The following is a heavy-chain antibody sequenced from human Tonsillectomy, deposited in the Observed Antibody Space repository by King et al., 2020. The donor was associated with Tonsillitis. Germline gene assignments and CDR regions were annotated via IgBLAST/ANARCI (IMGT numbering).Heavy chain of an antibody. D-gene: IGHD5-24*01. J-gene: IGHJ4*02. CDR2: IYYSGST. CDR1: GGSISSSSYY. Sequence: VPLQESGPGLVKPSETLSLTCTVSGGSISSSSYYWGWIRQPPGKGLEWIGSIYYSGSTYYNPSLKSRVTISVDTAKNQFSLKLSSVTAADTAVYYCARIQVEMATITLYYFDYWGQGTLVTVSS. CDR3: ARIQVEMATITLYYFDY. V-gene: IGHV4-39*01.